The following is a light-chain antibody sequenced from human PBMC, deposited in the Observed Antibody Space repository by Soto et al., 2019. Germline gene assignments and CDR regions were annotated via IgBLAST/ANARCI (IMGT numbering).Light chain of an antibody. V-gene: IGKV1-9*01. J-gene: IGKJ4*01. CDR1: QGISSY. Sequence: DIQLTQSPSFLYASVGDRVTITCRASQGISSYLAWYQQKPGKAPKLLIYDASTLQSGVPSRFSGSRSGTEFTLTIYSLQPEDFATYYCQQLNAYLALTFGGGTKVEIK. CDR3: QQLNAYLALT. CDR2: DAS.